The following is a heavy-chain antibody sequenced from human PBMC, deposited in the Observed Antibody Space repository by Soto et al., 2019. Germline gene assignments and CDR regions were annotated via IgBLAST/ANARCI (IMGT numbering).Heavy chain of an antibody. CDR2: IVVGSGNT. D-gene: IGHD3-3*01. V-gene: IGHV1-58*02. Sequence: SVKVSCKASGFTFTSSAMQWVRQARGQRLEWIGWIVVGSGNTNYAQKFQERVTITRDMSTSTAYMELSSLRSEDTAVYYCAAPLNYDFWSGSHDAFDIWGQGTIVTVSS. J-gene: IGHJ3*02. CDR1: GFTFTSSA. CDR3: AAPLNYDFWSGSHDAFDI.